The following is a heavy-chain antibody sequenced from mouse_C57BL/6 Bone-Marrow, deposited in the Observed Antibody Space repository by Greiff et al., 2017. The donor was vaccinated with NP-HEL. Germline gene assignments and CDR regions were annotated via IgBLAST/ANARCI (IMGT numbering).Heavy chain of an antibody. CDR3: ARRRLRRDYAMDY. V-gene: IGHV5-15*01. J-gene: IGHJ4*01. Sequence: EVQVVESGGGLVQPGGSLKLSCAASGFTFSDYGMAWVRQAPRKGPEWVAFFSNLAYSIYYADTVTGRFTISRENAKNTLYLEMSSLRSEDTAMYYCARRRLRRDYAMDYWGQGTSVTVSS. CDR1: GFTFSDYG. CDR2: FSNLAYSI. D-gene: IGHD2-4*01.